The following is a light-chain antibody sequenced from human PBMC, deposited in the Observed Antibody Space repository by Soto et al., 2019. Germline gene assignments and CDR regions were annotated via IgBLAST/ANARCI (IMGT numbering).Light chain of an antibody. CDR2: GAS. Sequence: EIVLTQSPGTLSWSPGERATLSFRAGQSVSSSYLAWYQQKPGQAPRLLIYGASSRATGIPDRFSGSGSGTDFTLTISRLEPEDFAVHYCQQYGSSPLTFGGGTKVDIK. J-gene: IGKJ4*01. V-gene: IGKV3-20*01. CDR3: QQYGSSPLT. CDR1: QSVSSSY.